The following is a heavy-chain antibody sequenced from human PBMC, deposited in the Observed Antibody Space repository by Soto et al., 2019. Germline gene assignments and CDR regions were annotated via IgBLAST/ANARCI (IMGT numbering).Heavy chain of an antibody. V-gene: IGHV4-59*12. CDR2: IYYSGST. D-gene: IGHD2-2*01. J-gene: IGHJ4*02. CDR3: ARVPDY. CDR1: GGSISGNY. Sequence: SETLSLTCTVSGGSISGNYWTWIRQPPGKGLEWIGYIYYSGSTNYNPSLKSRVTISIDRSKNQFSLKLSSVTAADTAVYYCARVPDYWGQGILVTVSS.